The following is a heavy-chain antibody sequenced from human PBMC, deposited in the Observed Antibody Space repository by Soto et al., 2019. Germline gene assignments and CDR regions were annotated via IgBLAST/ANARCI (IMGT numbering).Heavy chain of an antibody. D-gene: IGHD6-13*01. V-gene: IGHV3-23*01. CDR3: AREGLDTAGFFDV. CDR1: GFTFSSYA. Sequence: PGGSLRLSCAASGFTFSSYAMSWVRQAPGKGLEWVSAISGSGGSTYYADSVKGRFTISRDDARNTLYLQMSSLRADDTAIYYCAREGLDTAGFFDVWGQGTMVTVSS. J-gene: IGHJ3*01. CDR2: ISGSGGST.